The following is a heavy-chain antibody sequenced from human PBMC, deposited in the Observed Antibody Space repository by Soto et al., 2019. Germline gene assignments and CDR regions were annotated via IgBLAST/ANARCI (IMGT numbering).Heavy chain of an antibody. CDR3: ARDYDSSGYYYQY. V-gene: IGHV4-59*01. Sequence: SETLSLTCTVSGGSITTYYWSWIRLPPGKGLEWIGYMYYSGSTNYNPSLKSRVTISVDTSKNQFSLKLSSVTAADTAVYYCARDYDSSGYYYQYWGQGTLVTVS. CDR2: MYYSGST. J-gene: IGHJ4*02. CDR1: GGSITTYY. D-gene: IGHD3-22*01.